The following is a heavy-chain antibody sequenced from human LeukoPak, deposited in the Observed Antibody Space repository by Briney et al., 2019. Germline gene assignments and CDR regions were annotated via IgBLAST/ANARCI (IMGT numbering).Heavy chain of an antibody. Sequence: GGSLRLSRTDSGFTFNSYWMHWVRQAPGKGLAWVSHITTDGSGTSYADSVKGRFTISRDNAKKTLYLQMNSLRAEDTAVYYCARERVSRIAGWFDPWGQGTLVTVSS. V-gene: IGHV3-74*01. CDR3: ARERVSRIAGWFDP. CDR1: GFTFNSYW. CDR2: ITTDGSGT. J-gene: IGHJ5*02. D-gene: IGHD6-13*01.